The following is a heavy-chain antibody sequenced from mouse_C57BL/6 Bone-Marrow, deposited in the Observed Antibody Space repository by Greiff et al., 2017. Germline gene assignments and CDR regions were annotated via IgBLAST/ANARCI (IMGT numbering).Heavy chain of an antibody. V-gene: IGHV1-64*01. J-gene: IGHJ3*01. CDR1: GYTFTSYW. D-gene: IGHD1-1*01. Sequence: QVQLKESGPELVRPGASVKISCKAPGYTFTSYWMHWVKQRPGQGLEWIGMIHPNSGSTNYNEKFKSKATLTVDKSSSTAYMQLSSLTSEDSAVYYCARRGYYYGSSPYAYWGQGTLVTVSA. CDR2: IHPNSGST. CDR3: ARRGYYYGSSPYAY.